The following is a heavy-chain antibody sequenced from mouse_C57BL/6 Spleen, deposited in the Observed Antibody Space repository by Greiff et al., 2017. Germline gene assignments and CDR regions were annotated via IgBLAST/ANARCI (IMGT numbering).Heavy chain of an antibody. CDR2: IYPRSGNT. CDR3: ARSDYGSGFAY. D-gene: IGHD1-1*01. Sequence: QVQLQQSGAELARPGASVKLSCKASGYTFTSYGISWVQQSTGQGLEWIGEIYPRSGNTYYNEKFKGKATLTADKSTSTAYMGLRSLTSEDSAVYFCARSDYGSGFAYWGQGTLVTVSA. J-gene: IGHJ3*01. CDR1: GYTFTSYG. V-gene: IGHV1-81*01.